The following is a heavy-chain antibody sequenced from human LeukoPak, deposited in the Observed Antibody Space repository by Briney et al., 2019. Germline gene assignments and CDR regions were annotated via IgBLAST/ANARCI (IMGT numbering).Heavy chain of an antibody. CDR1: GFTFSSYA. CDR3: ARGVPTYYYDSSGYIGHPFDY. J-gene: IGHJ4*02. CDR2: ISYDGSNK. Sequence: PRGSLRLSCAASGFTFSSYAMHWVRQAPGKGLEWVAVISYDGSNKYYADSVKGRFTISRDNSKNTLYLQMNSLRAEDTAVYYCARGVPTYYYDSSGYIGHPFDYWGQGTLVTVSS. V-gene: IGHV3-30-3*01. D-gene: IGHD3-22*01.